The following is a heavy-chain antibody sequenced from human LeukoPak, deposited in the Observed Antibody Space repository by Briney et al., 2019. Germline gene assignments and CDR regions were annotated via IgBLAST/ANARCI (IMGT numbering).Heavy chain of an antibody. CDR2: INHSGST. CDR3: AREASYSGYDPYYYMDV. CDR1: GGSFSGYY. V-gene: IGHV4-34*01. J-gene: IGHJ6*03. D-gene: IGHD5-12*01. Sequence: SSETLSLTCAVYGGSFSGYYWSWIRQPPGKGLEWIGEINHSGSTNYNPSLKRRVTISVDTSKNQFSLKLSSVTAADTAVYYCAREASYSGYDPYYYMDVWGKGTTVTISS.